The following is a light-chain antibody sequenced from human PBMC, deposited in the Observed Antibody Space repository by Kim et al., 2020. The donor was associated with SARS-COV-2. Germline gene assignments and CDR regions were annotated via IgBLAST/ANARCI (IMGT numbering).Light chain of an antibody. CDR3: QVWDSSSDLFWV. V-gene: IGLV3-21*04. Sequence: PGKTARITCGGNNIGSKSVHWYQQKPGQAPVLVIYYDSDRPSGIPERFSGSNSGNTATLTISRVEAGDEADYYCQVWDSSSDLFWVFGGGTQLTVL. J-gene: IGLJ3*02. CDR1: NIGSKS. CDR2: YDS.